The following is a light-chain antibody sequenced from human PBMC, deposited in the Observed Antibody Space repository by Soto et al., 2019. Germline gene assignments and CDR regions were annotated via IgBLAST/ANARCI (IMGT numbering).Light chain of an antibody. Sequence: DIQMTQSPSSLSASVGDRVTITCRASQSISSYLNWYQQKPGKAPKLLIYAASSLQSVVPSRFSGSGSGTDFTLTISSLQPEDFATYYCQQSYSTPPSTFGQGTKVDIK. CDR1: QSISSY. CDR3: QQSYSTPPST. CDR2: AAS. J-gene: IGKJ1*01. V-gene: IGKV1-39*01.